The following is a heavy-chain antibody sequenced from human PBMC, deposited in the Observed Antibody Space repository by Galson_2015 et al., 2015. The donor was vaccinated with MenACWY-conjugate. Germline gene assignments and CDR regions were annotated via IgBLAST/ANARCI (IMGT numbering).Heavy chain of an antibody. V-gene: IGHV3-23*01. D-gene: IGHD3-10*01. Sequence: SLRLSCAASGLTFSSYAMSWVRQAPGKGLEWVSSISTTGGTTYYADSVKGRFTISRDNSKNTLYLQMNSLRAGDTAVYYCAQGAGSRWFDPWAREPWSSSPQ. J-gene: IGHJ5*02. CDR2: ISTTGGTT. CDR1: GLTFSSYA. CDR3: AQGAGSRWFDP.